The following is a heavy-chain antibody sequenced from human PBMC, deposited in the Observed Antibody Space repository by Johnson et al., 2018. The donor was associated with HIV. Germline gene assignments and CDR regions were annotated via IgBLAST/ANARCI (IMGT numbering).Heavy chain of an antibody. CDR1: GFTFDDYG. CDR2: INSDGSNK. D-gene: IGHD3-22*01. Sequence: VQLVESGGGVVRPGGSLRLSCAASGFTFDDYGMSWVRQAPGKGLVWVSRINSDGSNKYYADSVKGRFTISRDNSKNTLYLQMNSLRAEDTAVYYCARDSDSLYAFDIWGQGTMVTVSS. CDR3: ARDSDSLYAFDI. J-gene: IGHJ3*02. V-gene: IGHV3-20*04.